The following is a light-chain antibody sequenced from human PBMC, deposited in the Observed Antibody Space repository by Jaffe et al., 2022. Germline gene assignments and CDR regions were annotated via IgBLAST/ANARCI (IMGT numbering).Light chain of an antibody. CDR3: MQALQTPRT. V-gene: IGKV2-28*01. J-gene: IGKJ1*01. CDR1: QSLLYSNAYHY. CDR2: LGS. Sequence: DIVMTQSPLSLPVTPGEPASISCRSSQSLLYSNAYHYLDWYLQKPGQSPQLLIYLGSNRASGVPDRFSGSGSGTDFTLKISRVEAEDVGIYYCMQALQTPRTFGQGTRVEIK.